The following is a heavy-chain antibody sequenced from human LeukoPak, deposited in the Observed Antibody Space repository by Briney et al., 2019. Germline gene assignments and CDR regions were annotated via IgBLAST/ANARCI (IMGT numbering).Heavy chain of an antibody. V-gene: IGHV1-46*01. CDR3: ARGRWVATNQAYYFDD. CDR2: INPSGGST. D-gene: IGHD5-12*01. CDR1: GYTFTSYY. Sequence: ASVRVSCKASGYTFTSYYMHWVRQAPGQGLEWMAIINPSGGSTSYAQKFQGRVTMTRDTSTSTVYMELSSLRSEDMAVYYCARGRWVATNQAYYFDDWGQGNLVTVSS. J-gene: IGHJ4*02.